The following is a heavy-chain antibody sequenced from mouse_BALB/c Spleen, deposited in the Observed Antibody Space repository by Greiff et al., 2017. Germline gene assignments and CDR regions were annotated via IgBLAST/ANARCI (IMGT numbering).Heavy chain of an antibody. V-gene: IGHV5-6-3*01. D-gene: IGHD2-3*01. CDR2: INSNGGST. J-gene: IGHJ4*01. Sequence: EVKLVESGGGLVQPGGSLKLSCAASGFTFSSYGMSWVRQTPDKRLELVATINSNGGSTYYPDSVKGRFTISRDNAKNTLYLQMSSLKSEDTAMYYCARLDGYLYYYAMDYWGQGTSVTVSS. CDR3: ARLDGYLYYYAMDY. CDR1: GFTFSSYG.